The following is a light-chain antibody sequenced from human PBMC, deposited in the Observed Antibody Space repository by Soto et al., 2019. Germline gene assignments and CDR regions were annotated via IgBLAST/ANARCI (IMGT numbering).Light chain of an antibody. V-gene: IGKV3-15*01. CDR2: GAS. CDR3: QQYNNWPPWT. CDR1: QSVSSN. Sequence: EIVMTQSPATLSVSPGERATLSCRASQSVSSNLAWYQQKPGQAPRLLIYGASTRATGIPDRFSGSGSGTEFTLTISSLQSEDFAVYYCQQYNNWPPWTFGHGTKVDIK. J-gene: IGKJ1*01.